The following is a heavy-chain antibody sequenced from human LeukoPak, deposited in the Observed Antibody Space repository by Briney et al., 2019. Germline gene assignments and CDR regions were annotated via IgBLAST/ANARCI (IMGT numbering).Heavy chain of an antibody. Sequence: ASVKVSCKVSGYTLTEFSMHWVRQAPGKGLEWMGGFDPEDGETIYAQELQGRVTMTRDTSTDAAYMELSSLRSEDTAVYYCATWYYYDSSDYYLADYWGQGTLVTVSS. D-gene: IGHD3-22*01. CDR1: GYTLTEFS. CDR2: FDPEDGET. CDR3: ATWYYYDSSDYYLADY. V-gene: IGHV1-24*01. J-gene: IGHJ4*02.